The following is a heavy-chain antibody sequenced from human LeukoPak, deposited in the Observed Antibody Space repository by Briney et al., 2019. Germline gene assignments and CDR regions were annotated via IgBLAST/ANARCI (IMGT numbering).Heavy chain of an antibody. CDR2: IYYNGST. CDR1: GDSINNNNYY. V-gene: IGHV4-39*01. D-gene: IGHD3-3*01. Sequence: SSETLSLTCTVSGDSINNNNYYWGWLRQPPGKGLEWIGNIYYNGSTYYSPSLKSRGTISVDTSNNQFSLKLSSVTAADTAVYYCARITDRTIFGEIMHGFDIWGQGTPVTVSS. J-gene: IGHJ3*02. CDR3: ARITDRTIFGEIMHGFDI.